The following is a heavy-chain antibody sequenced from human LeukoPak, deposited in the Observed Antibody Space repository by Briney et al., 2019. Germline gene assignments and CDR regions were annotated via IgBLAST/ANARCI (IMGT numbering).Heavy chain of an antibody. CDR1: GFTFSSYG. D-gene: IGHD1-26*01. V-gene: IGHV3-30*18. CDR3: AKDWVPGVGALDY. Sequence: PGGSLRLSCAASGFTFSSYGMHWVRQAPGKGLEWVAVISYDGNNKYYADSVKGRFTISRDNSKNTLYLQMNSLRAEDTAVYYCAKDWVPGVGALDYWGQGTLVTVSS. J-gene: IGHJ4*02. CDR2: ISYDGNNK.